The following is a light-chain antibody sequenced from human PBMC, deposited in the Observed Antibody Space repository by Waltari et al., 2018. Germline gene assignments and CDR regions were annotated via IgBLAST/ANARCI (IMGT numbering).Light chain of an antibody. J-gene: IGLJ1*01. CDR1: SLRRFY. V-gene: IGLV3-19*01. CDR3: SSRDSGAHRHV. CDR2: GQN. Sequence: SSELTQDPAVPVAVGQTVRITCQGDSLRRFYASWYQQKAGQAPILVIYGQNNRPSGIPDRFSGSYSGRTASLTITGAQAEDEADYYCSSRDSGAHRHVFGTGTKVTVL.